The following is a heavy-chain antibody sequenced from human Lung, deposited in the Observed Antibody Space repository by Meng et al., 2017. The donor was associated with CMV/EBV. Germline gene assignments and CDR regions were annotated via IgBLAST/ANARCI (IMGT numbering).Heavy chain of an antibody. J-gene: IGHJ5*02. Sequence: SGGTLSRYAISWVRQAPGQGLEWMGGIIPILGIANYAQKFQGRVTITADKSTSTAYMELSSLRSEDTAVYYCARVEFASLKNWFDPWGQGTLVTVSS. CDR1: GGTLSRYA. V-gene: IGHV1-69*10. D-gene: IGHD2-2*01. CDR2: IIPILGIA. CDR3: ARVEFASLKNWFDP.